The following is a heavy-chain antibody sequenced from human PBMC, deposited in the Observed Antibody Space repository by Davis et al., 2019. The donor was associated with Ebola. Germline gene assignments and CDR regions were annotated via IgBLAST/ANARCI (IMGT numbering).Heavy chain of an antibody. CDR1: GFTFGDYA. Sequence: GGSLRLSCTASGFTFGDYAMNWVRQAPGKGLEWVSLISWDGGSTYYADSVKGRFTISKDNSKNTLYLQMNSLRVDDTAVYYCAKGGSGWPSDYSYGLGVWGKGTTVTVSS. CDR2: ISWDGGST. J-gene: IGHJ6*04. V-gene: IGHV3-43D*04. D-gene: IGHD6-19*01. CDR3: AKGGSGWPSDYSYGLGV.